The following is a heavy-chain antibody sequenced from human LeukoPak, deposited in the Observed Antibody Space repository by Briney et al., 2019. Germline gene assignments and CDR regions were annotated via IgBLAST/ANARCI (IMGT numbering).Heavy chain of an antibody. CDR3: AKELVVAATGFDY. Sequence: GGSLRLSCAASGFTFSSYGMHWVRQAPGKGLEWVAVISYDGSNKYYADSVKGRFTISRDNSKNTLYLQMNSLRAEDTAVYYCAKELVVAATGFDYWGQGTLVTVSS. V-gene: IGHV3-30*18. CDR1: GFTFSSYG. D-gene: IGHD2-15*01. CDR2: ISYDGSNK. J-gene: IGHJ4*02.